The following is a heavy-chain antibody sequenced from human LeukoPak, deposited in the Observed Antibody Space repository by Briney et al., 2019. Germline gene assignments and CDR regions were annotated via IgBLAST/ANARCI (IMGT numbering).Heavy chain of an antibody. D-gene: IGHD2-2*01. Sequence: SETLSLTCTASGDSMTDYYWSWIRQPPGKGLEYIGYIYYRGSTNYNSSLKSRVTISVDTSKSQFSLKLSSVTAADTAVYYCASLSRPGYCSSTSCYGWGQGTLITVSS. V-gene: IGHV4-59*01. CDR2: IYYRGST. CDR3: ASLSRPGYCSSTSCYG. CDR1: GDSMTDYY. J-gene: IGHJ4*02.